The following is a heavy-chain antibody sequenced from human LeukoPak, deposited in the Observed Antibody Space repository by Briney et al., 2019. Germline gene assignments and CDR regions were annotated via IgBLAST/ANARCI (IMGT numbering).Heavy chain of an antibody. CDR2: INHSGGT. V-gene: IGHV4-34*01. J-gene: IGHJ4*02. D-gene: IGHD6-13*01. CDR1: GGSFSGYY. CDR3: ARVSPEGISAAVDY. Sequence: SETLSLTCVVYGGSFSGYYWGWIRQPPGKGLEWIGEINHSGGTNYNPSLKSRVTISVDTSKNQFSLKLSSVTAADTAVYYCARVSPEGISAAVDYWGQGTLVTVSS.